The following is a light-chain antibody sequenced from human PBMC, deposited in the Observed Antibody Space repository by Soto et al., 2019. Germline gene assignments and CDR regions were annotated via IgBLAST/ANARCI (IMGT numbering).Light chain of an antibody. V-gene: IGLV3-21*02. CDR1: NIGSKG. CDR3: QVWDSSSDLWV. J-gene: IGLJ3*02. Sequence: SYELTQPPSVSVAPGQTARITCGGNNIGSKGVHWYQQKSGQAPVLVVYDDSDRPSGIPERFSGSNSGNTATLTISRVEAGDEADYYCQVWDSSSDLWVFGGGTKLTVL. CDR2: DDS.